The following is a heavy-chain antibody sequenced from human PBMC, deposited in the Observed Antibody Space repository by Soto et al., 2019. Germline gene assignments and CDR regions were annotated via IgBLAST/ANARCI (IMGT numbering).Heavy chain of an antibody. D-gene: IGHD6-13*01. Sequence: ASVKVSCKASGYTFTSYVMHWVRQAPGQRLEWMGWINAGNGNTKYSQKFQGRVTITRDTSASTAYMELSSLRSDDTAVYYCTRDPGIAAPGRGLGDYWG. J-gene: IGHJ4*01. CDR3: TRDPGIAAPGRGLGDY. CDR2: INAGNGNT. V-gene: IGHV1-3*01. CDR1: GYTFTSYV.